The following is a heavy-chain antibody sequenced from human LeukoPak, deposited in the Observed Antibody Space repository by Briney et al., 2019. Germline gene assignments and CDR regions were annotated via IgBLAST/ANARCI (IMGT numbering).Heavy chain of an antibody. Sequence: GGSLRLSCAASGFTFSGYAMHWVRQAPGKGLEWVAVISYDGSNKYYADSVKGRFTISRDNAKNSLYLQMNSLRAEDTAVYYCARGGYDGYFDYWGQGTLVTVSS. CDR1: GFTFSGYA. CDR3: ARGGYDGYFDY. V-gene: IGHV3-30*04. CDR2: ISYDGSNK. J-gene: IGHJ4*02. D-gene: IGHD5-12*01.